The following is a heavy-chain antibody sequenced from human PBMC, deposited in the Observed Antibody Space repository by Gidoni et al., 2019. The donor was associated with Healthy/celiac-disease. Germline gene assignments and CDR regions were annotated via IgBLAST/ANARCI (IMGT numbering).Heavy chain of an antibody. J-gene: IGHJ4*02. CDR1: GYTFTSYY. V-gene: IGHV1-46*01. CDR3: ARARDSADITMID. D-gene: IGHD3-22*01. CDR2: INPRGGST. Sequence: QVQLVQSGAEVKKPGASVKVSCTASGYTFTSYYLHWVRQAPGQGLEWMGIINPRGGSTSYAQKFQGSVTMTRDPSTSTVYMELGSLRSEDTAVYYCARARDSADITMIDWGQGTLVTVSS.